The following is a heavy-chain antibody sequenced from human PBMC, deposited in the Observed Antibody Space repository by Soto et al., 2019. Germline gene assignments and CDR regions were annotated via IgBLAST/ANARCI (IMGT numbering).Heavy chain of an antibody. V-gene: IGHV4-59*02. D-gene: IGHD2-8*01. CDR1: GDSVTNYF. Sequence: SENLALTCTVSGDSVTNYFWSWMRQPPGKGLEWIGHMYHGGRTNYSPSLKSRVTMSLDSSKNQFSLNLSSVTAADTAVYFCARDPGSCTNGVCPIFDFWVPGALVP. CDR2: MYHGGRT. J-gene: IGHJ4*02. CDR3: ARDPGSCTNGVCPIFDF.